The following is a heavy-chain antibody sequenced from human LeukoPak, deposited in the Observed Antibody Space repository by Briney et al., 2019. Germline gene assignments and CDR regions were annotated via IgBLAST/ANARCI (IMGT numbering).Heavy chain of an antibody. Sequence: SESLSLTLALFAQSIVSFRARSVRQPPGKGLEWIGFIYDSGSTTYNPSLKSRVTISVDTSKNQFSLKLRSVSAADATVDYCARHGTGHLNDYADSSGYYYFGYWGQGTLVTVSS. CDR3: ARHGTGHLNDYADSSGYYYFGY. D-gene: IGHD3-22*01. CDR2: IYDSGST. V-gene: IGHV4-59*08. CDR1: FAQSIVSFR. J-gene: IGHJ4*02.